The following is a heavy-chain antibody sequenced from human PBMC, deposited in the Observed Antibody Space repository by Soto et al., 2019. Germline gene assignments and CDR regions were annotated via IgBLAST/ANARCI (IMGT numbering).Heavy chain of an antibody. CDR1: GFSFSDYY. CDR2: ISSRSGTI. V-gene: IGHV3-11*04. D-gene: IGHD1-26*01. J-gene: IGHJ6*02. Sequence: GGSLRLSCAASGFSFSDYYMTWIRQAPGQGLEWVSYISSRSGTIFYADSVKGRFTLSRDNSKNSMYLQMNSLRAEDTAVYYCAKDGSGSYFHYYYGMDVWGQGTTVTVSS. CDR3: AKDGSGSYFHYYYGMDV.